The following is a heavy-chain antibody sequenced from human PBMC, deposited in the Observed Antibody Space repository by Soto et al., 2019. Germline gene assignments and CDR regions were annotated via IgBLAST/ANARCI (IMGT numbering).Heavy chain of an antibody. CDR1: GYTFTSYG. CDR2: ISAYNGNT. Sequence: GASVKVSCKASGYTFTSYGISWVRQAPGQGLEWMGWISAYNGNTNYAQKLQGRVTMTTDTSTSTAYMELRSLRSDDTAVYYCARSGLSMVRGVITPGWFDPWGQGTLVTVSS. J-gene: IGHJ5*02. V-gene: IGHV1-18*01. D-gene: IGHD3-10*01. CDR3: ARSGLSMVRGVITPGWFDP.